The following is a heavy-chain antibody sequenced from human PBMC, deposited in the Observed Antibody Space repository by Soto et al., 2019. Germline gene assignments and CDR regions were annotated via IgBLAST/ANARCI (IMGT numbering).Heavy chain of an antibody. D-gene: IGHD3-10*01. CDR2: ISYSGST. CDR1: GGSISSGGYY. Sequence: PSETLSLTCTVSGGSISSGGYYWSWIRQHPGTGLEWIGHISYSGSTNYNPSLKSRVTISVDTSKNQFSLKVSSVTAADTAVYYGARVAGAGTWVDYGGQGILV. CDR3: ARVAGAGTWVDY. J-gene: IGHJ4*02. V-gene: IGHV4-61*08.